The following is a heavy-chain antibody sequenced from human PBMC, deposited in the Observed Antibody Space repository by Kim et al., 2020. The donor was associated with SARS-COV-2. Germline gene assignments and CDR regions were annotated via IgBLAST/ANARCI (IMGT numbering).Heavy chain of an antibody. CDR1: GGSISSYY. Sequence: SETLSLTCTVSGGSISSYYWSWIRQPPGKGLEWIGYIYYSGSTNYNPSLKSRVTISVDTSKNQFSLKLSSVTAADTAVYYCAREATYYYGSGSYYQFGHPPHYFDYWGQGTLVTVSS. CDR3: AREATYYYGSGSYYQFGHPPHYFDY. D-gene: IGHD3-10*01. CDR2: IYYSGST. J-gene: IGHJ4*02. V-gene: IGHV4-59*01.